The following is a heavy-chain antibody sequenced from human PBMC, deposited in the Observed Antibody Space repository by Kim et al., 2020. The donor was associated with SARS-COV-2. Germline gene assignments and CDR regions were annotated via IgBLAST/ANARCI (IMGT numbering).Heavy chain of an antibody. J-gene: IGHJ6*02. CDR3: ARALGYGMDV. V-gene: IGHV1-3*01. Sequence: ASVKVSCKASGYTFTNYAMHWVRQAPGQRLEWMGWINAGDANTKYSQKFQGRVTITRDTSASTAYMELSSLRSEDTTVYFCARALGYGMDVWGPGTTGTV. CDR2: INAGDANT. D-gene: IGHD3-16*01. CDR1: GYTFTNYA.